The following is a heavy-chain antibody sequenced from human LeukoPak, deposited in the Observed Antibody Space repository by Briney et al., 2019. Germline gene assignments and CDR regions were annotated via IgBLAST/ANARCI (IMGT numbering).Heavy chain of an antibody. CDR1: GLTVSNNY. J-gene: IGHJ2*01. D-gene: IGHD6-19*01. Sequence: GGSLRLSCAVSGLTVSNNYMSWVRQAPGKGLEWVSVIYSGGSTYYADSVKGRFTISRDNSKNTVYLQMNSLRDEDTAVYYCAKSNSGWYVFDLWGRGTLVTVSS. V-gene: IGHV3-53*01. CDR2: IYSGGST. CDR3: AKSNSGWYVFDL.